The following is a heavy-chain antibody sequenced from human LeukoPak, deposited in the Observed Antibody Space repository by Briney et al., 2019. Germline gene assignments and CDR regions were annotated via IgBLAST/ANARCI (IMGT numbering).Heavy chain of an antibody. V-gene: IGHV4-34*01. Sequence: SETLSLTCAVYGGSFSGYYWSWIRQPPGKGLEWIGEINHSGSTNYNPSLKSRVTTSVDTSKNQFSLKLSSVTAADTAVYYCARVHQNLYIDYWGQGTLVTVSS. J-gene: IGHJ4*02. CDR1: GGSFSGYY. CDR2: INHSGST. CDR3: ARVHQNLYIDY.